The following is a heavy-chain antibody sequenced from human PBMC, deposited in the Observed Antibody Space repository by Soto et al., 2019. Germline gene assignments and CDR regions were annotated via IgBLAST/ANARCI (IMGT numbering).Heavy chain of an antibody. J-gene: IGHJ6*02. CDR2: MNPNSGNT. Sequence: QVQLVQCGAEVRKPGASVKVSCKASGYTFTTYDINWVRQATGQGLEWMGWMNPNSGNTVYAQKFQGRVTMTRNTSINTAYMELTSLTSDDTAVYYCARYHYYYCMDVWGQGTTVTVSS. CDR1: GYTFTTYD. V-gene: IGHV1-8*01. D-gene: IGHD3-22*01. CDR3: ARYHYYYCMDV.